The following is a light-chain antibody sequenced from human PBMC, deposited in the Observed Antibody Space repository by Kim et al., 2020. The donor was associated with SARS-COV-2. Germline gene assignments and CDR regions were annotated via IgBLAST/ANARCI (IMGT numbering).Light chain of an antibody. J-gene: IGLJ2*01. Sequence: GKTVTIPCTRSSGSIDDNYVQWYQQRPGGVPTTVIYEHDQRPSGVSDRFSGSIDNSSNSASLTISGLRTEDEADYYCQSYNRDNVLFGGGTQLTVL. CDR2: EHD. CDR3: QSYNRDNVL. CDR1: SGSIDDNY. V-gene: IGLV6-57*03.